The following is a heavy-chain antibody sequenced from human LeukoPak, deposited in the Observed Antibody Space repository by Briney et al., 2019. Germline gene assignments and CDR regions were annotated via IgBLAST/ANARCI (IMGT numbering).Heavy chain of an antibody. D-gene: IGHD4-11*01. Sequence: PGGSLRLSCAASGFTVSSDYMSWVRQAPGKGLEWVSVIYSDGSTYYADSVKGRFSISRDSSKNTLYLQMNSLRAEDTAVYYCASHTVSRSPRGQGTLVTVSS. V-gene: IGHV3-53*01. CDR2: IYSDGST. CDR1: GFTVSSDY. CDR3: ASHTVSRSP. J-gene: IGHJ5*02.